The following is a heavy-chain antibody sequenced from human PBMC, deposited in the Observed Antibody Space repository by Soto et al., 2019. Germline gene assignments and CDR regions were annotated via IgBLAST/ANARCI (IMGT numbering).Heavy chain of an antibody. CDR3: AKATTGYFDY. CDR2: ISGSGGSA. CDR1: GFTFSNYA. V-gene: IGHV3-23*01. D-gene: IGHD1-1*01. Sequence: EVQLLESGGGLVQPGGSLRLSCAASGFTFSNYAMSWVRQAPGKGLECVSVISGSGGSASYADSVKGRFTISRVNSKSTLDLQMNSLRAEDTAVYYCAKATTGYFDYWGQGTLVTVSS. J-gene: IGHJ4*02.